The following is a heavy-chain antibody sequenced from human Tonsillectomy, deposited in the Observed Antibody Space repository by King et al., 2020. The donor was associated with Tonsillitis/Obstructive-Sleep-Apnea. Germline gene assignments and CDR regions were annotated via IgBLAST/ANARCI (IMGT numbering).Heavy chain of an antibody. D-gene: IGHD4-17*01. Sequence: VQLVESGAEVKKPGESLQISCTASGFSFNTYWIAWVRQMPGKGLEWMGIIYPGDSETRFSPSFQGRVTMSVDKSVSTAYLQWRSLKASDTATYYCARCNGDYGCGYWGQGTLVTVSS. J-gene: IGHJ4*02. V-gene: IGHV5-51*03. CDR2: IYPGDSET. CDR3: ARCNGDYGCGY. CDR1: GFSFNTYW.